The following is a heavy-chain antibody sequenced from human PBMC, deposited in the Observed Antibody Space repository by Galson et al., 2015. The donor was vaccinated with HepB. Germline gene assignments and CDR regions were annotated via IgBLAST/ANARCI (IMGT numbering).Heavy chain of an antibody. CDR3: ATHTAMVTPYYGMDV. CDR2: FDPEDGET. D-gene: IGHD5-18*01. CDR1: GSTLTELS. J-gene: IGHJ6*02. V-gene: IGHV1-24*01. Sequence: SVTVSCKVSGSTLTELSMHWVRQAPGKGLEWMGGFDPEDGETIYAQKFQGRVTMTEDTSTDTAYMELSSLRSEDTAVYYCATHTAMVTPYYGMDVWGQGTTVTVSS.